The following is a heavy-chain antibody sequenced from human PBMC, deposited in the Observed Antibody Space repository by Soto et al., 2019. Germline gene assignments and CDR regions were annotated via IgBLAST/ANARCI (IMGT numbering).Heavy chain of an antibody. J-gene: IGHJ6*02. V-gene: IGHV3-30*18. CDR3: AKPGYDYVGYYYGMDV. Sequence: QVQLVESGGGVVQPGRSLRLSCAASGFTFSSYGMHWVRQAPGKGLEWVAVISYDGSNKYYADSVKGRFTISRDNSKNTLYLPKNSLRAEDTAVYYCAKPGYDYVGYYYGMDVWGQGTTVTVSS. CDR2: ISYDGSNK. D-gene: IGHD5-18*01. CDR1: GFTFSSYG.